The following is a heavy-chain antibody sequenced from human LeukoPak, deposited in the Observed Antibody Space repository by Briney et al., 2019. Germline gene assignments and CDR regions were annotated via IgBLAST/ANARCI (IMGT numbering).Heavy chain of an antibody. CDR1: GFSFSSYS. J-gene: IGHJ6*02. D-gene: IGHD2-15*01. CDR2: ISSSSRTI. CDR3: ARDHSSASYYYGLDV. Sequence: QPGGSLLLSGAAAGFSFSSYSMNWGRPAPGKGLGGVVYISSSSRTIYDAASVKGRFTISRDNAKNSLYLQMNSLRAEDTAVYYCARDHSSASYYYGLDVWGQGTTVTVSS. V-gene: IGHV3-48*01.